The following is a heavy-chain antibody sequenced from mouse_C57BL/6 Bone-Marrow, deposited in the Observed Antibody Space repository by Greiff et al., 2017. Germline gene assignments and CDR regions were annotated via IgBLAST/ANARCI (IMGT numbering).Heavy chain of an antibody. D-gene: IGHD2-4*01. J-gene: IGHJ3*01. V-gene: IGHV1-82*01. CDR3: ARTLSYYDDGAY. Sequence: VQLQQSGPELVKPGASVKISCKASGYAFSSSWMNWVKQRPGKGLEWIGRIYPGDGDTNYNGKFKGKATLTADKSSSTAYMQLSSLTSEDSAVYFCARTLSYYDDGAYWGQGTLVTVSA. CDR1: GYAFSSSW. CDR2: IYPGDGDT.